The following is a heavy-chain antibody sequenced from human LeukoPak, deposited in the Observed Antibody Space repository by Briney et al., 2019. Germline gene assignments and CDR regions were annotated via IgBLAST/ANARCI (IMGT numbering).Heavy chain of an antibody. V-gene: IGHV3-7*05. CDR1: GFTLSSNW. Sequence: PGGALRVSCAAPGFTLSSNWMSWVRQAPGKGLEWVANIQQDGSGKYYVDSVKGRFTISRDNAKNTLYLQMNSLRAEDTAVYYCARDTPAYTHGWVIFDYWGQGTLVTVSS. CDR3: ARDTPAYTHGWVIFDY. CDR2: IQQDGSGK. J-gene: IGHJ4*02. D-gene: IGHD6-19*01.